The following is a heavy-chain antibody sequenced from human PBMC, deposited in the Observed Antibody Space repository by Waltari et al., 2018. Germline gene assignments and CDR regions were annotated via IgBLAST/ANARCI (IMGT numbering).Heavy chain of an antibody. CDR3: ARRYCSSTSCLLHYFDY. J-gene: IGHJ4*02. CDR2: IYYSGST. CDR1: GGSISSYY. Sequence: QVQLQGSGPGLVKPSETLSLTCTVSGGSISSYYWSWIRQPPGKGLEWIGYIYYSGSTNYNPSLKSRVTISVDTSKNQFSLKLSSVTAADTAVYYCARRYCSSTSCLLHYFDYWGQGTLVTVSS. D-gene: IGHD2-2*01. V-gene: IGHV4-59*08.